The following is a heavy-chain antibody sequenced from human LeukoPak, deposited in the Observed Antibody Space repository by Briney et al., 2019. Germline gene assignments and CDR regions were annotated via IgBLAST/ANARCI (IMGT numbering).Heavy chain of an antibody. Sequence: SETLSLTCTVSGVSISSYYWSWIRQPPGKGLEWIGYIYNTGSTNYNPSLKSRVTISVDTSKNQFSLKLSSVTAADTAVYYCARDFSHWYFDLWGRGTLVTVSS. CDR1: GVSISSYY. CDR2: IYNTGST. J-gene: IGHJ2*01. V-gene: IGHV4-59*01. CDR3: ARDFSHWYFDL. D-gene: IGHD2/OR15-2a*01.